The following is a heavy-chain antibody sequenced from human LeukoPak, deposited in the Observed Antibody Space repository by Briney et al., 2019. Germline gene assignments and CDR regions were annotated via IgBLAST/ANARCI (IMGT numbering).Heavy chain of an antibody. D-gene: IGHD2-2*01. V-gene: IGHV1-46*01. CDR3: ASEPAGLYYFDY. CDR2: INPSGDRT. Sequence: ASVKVSCKASGYTFTSYFTHWVRQAPGQGLEWMGTINPSGDRTSYAQKFQGRVTMTRDTSTSTAYMELSSLTSEDTALYYCASEPAGLYYFDYWGQGTLVTVSS. CDR1: GYTFTSYF. J-gene: IGHJ4*02.